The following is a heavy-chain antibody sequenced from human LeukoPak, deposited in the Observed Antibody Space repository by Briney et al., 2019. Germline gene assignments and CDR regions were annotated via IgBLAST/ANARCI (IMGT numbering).Heavy chain of an antibody. Sequence: LPGGSLRLSCAVSGFSVSGYWMTWVRQAPGKGLEWVANIKQDGSEKNYVDSVRGRFTISRDNAENSLFLQMNSLRVEDTAVYYCAREWQGGIAAAGTRTEGDYWGQGTLVAVSS. D-gene: IGHD6-13*01. V-gene: IGHV3-7*01. CDR2: IKQDGSEK. CDR3: AREWQGGIAAAGTRTEGDY. CDR1: GFSVSGYW. J-gene: IGHJ4*02.